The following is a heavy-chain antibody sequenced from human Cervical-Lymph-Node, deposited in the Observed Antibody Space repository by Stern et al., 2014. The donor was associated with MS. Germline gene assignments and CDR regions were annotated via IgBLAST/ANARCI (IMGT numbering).Heavy chain of an antibody. V-gene: IGHV5-51*03. CDR2: IYPDDSDI. Sequence: VQLVQSGAEVKKPGESLKISCKGSGYTFTNNWIAWVRQMPGKGLEWMGIIYPDDSDIRYSPSLQGQVTISSDKSTSTASLRWSSLKAADSAVYYCANPPPRRKWDDPNYGMDVWGQGTTVTVSS. D-gene: IGHD1-1*01. CDR1: GYTFTNNW. CDR3: ANPPPRRKWDDPNYGMDV. J-gene: IGHJ6*02.